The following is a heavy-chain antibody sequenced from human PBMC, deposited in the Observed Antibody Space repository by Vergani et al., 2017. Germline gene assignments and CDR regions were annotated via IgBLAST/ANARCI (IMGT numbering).Heavy chain of an antibody. V-gene: IGHV3-7*03. CDR2: IKQDGSEK. J-gene: IGHJ4*02. Sequence: EVQLVESGGGLVQPGGSLRLSCAASGFTFSSYWMSWVRQAPGKGLEWVANIKQDGSEKYYVDSVKGRFTISRDNAKNSLYLQMNSLRAEDTAVYYCARDSMVQGAIWGWYFDYWGQGTLVTVSS. CDR3: ARDSMVQGAIWGWYFDY. D-gene: IGHD3-10*01. CDR1: GFTFSSYW.